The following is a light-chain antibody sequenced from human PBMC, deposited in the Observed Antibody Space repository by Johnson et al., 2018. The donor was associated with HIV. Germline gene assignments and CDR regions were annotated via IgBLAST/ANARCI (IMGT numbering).Light chain of an antibody. CDR1: SSNVGSNS. CDR2: DND. J-gene: IGLJ1*01. V-gene: IGLV1-51*01. CDR3: GTWDSSLSAPRV. Sequence: QSVLTQPPSVSAAPGQKVTISCSGSSSNVGSNSVSWYRHFPETAPKVLIYDNDKRPSGIPDRFSGSKSGTSATLDITGLQTGDEADYYCGTWDSSLSAPRVFGTVTKVTVL.